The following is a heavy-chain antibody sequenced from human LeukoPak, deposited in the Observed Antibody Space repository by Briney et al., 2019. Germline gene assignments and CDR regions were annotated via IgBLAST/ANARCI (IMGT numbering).Heavy chain of an antibody. Sequence: PGGSLRLSCAASGFTFSSYAMSWVRQAPGKGLEWVSAISGSGGSTYYADSVKGRFTISRDNSKNTLYLQMNSLRAEDTAVYYCAKSTYYDFWSGYSDYWGQGTLVTVSS. J-gene: IGHJ4*02. V-gene: IGHV3-23*01. CDR2: ISGSGGST. CDR1: GFTFSSYA. D-gene: IGHD3-3*01. CDR3: AKSTYYDFWSGYSDY.